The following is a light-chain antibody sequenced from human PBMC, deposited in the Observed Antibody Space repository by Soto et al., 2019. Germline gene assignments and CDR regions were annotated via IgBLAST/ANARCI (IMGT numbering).Light chain of an antibody. V-gene: IGKV3D-15*02. CDR3: QQCGSSPWT. Sequence: EIVMTQSPATLTVSPGERATLSCRASQSVSSNLAWYQQKPGQAPRLLIDGASTRATGIPARFSGRGSGTEFTLTISSLQSEDFAVYYCQQCGSSPWTFGQGTKVEIK. CDR2: GAS. J-gene: IGKJ1*01. CDR1: QSVSSN.